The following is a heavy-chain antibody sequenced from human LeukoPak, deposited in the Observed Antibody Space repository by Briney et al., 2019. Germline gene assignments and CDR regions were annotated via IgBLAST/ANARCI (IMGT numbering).Heavy chain of an antibody. J-gene: IGHJ5*02. CDR1: GFTFNDYY. Sequence: GGSPRLSCAASGFTFNDYYMSWIRQAPGEGLEWLSYINIGGTNTHYADSVKGRFTISRDNAKKSLYLEMNNLRAEDTAVYYCATDGAGFDTWGQGVLVTVSS. CDR2: INIGGTNT. V-gene: IGHV3-11*01. CDR3: ATDGAGFDT.